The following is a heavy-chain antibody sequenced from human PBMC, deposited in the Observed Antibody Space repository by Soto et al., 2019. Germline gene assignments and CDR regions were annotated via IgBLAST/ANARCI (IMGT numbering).Heavy chain of an antibody. V-gene: IGHV4-34*01. J-gene: IGHJ4*02. D-gene: IGHD6-13*01. CDR3: ARGFLLYSSWPGY. CDR1: GGSFSGYY. CDR2: INHSGST. Sequence: SETLSLTCAAYGGSFSGYYWSWIRQPPGKGLEWIGEINHSGSTNYNPSLKSRVTISVDTSKNQFSLKMSSVTAADTAVYYCARGFLLYSSWPGYWGQGTLVTVSS.